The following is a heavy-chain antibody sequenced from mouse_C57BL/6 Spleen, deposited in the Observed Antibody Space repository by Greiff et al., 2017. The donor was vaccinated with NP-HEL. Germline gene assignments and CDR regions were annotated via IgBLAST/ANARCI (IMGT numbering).Heavy chain of an antibody. CDR1: GFNIKNTY. V-gene: IGHV14-3*01. J-gene: IGHJ3*01. Sequence: EVKLQESVAELVRPGASVKLSCTASGFNIKNTYMHWVKQRPEQGLEWIGRIDPANGNTKYAPKFPGQATITADTSSNTAYLQLSSLTSEDTAIYYCARARADYSNYGGFAYWGQGTLVTVSA. CDR3: ARARADYSNYGGFAY. CDR2: IDPANGNT. D-gene: IGHD2-5*01.